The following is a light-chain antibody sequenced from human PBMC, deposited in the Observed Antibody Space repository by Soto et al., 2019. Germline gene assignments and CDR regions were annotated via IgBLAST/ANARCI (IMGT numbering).Light chain of an antibody. J-gene: IGLJ1*01. CDR3: CSYSTDTILYV. V-gene: IGLV2-14*01. Sequence: QSALTQPASVSGSPGQSITISCSGTNSDVGDYNLVSWYQQRPGEAPKLVIFDVSNRPSGVSDRFSGSKSGNTASLTISGLQAEDEGDYFCCSYSTDTILYVFGSGTKLTVL. CDR2: DVS. CDR1: NSDVGDYNL.